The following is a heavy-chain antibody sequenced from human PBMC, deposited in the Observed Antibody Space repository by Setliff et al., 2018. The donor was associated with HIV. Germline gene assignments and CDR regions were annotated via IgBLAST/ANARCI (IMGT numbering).Heavy chain of an antibody. V-gene: IGHV1-3*01. CDR3: ARGDFDF. CDR2: SNSGDGDT. J-gene: IGHJ4*02. D-gene: IGHD2-21*01. Sequence: SVKVSCKTSGFTFSNYAIHWVRQAPGQGLEWMGWSNSGDGDTRYSPKFQGRVTFTRDSYASTVYMEMSSLRSEDKAMFYCARGDFDFWGQGTLVTVSS. CDR1: GFTFSNYA.